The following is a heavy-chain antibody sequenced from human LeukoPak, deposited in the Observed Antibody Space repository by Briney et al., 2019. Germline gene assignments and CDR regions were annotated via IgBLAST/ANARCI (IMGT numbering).Heavy chain of an antibody. CDR3: AREAKSSSSWTGNWFDP. CDR1: GYSFSGHY. CDR2: INPNSGGT. V-gene: IGHV1-2*02. D-gene: IGHD6-13*01. J-gene: IGHJ5*02. Sequence: ASVKVSCKASGYSFSGHYIHWVRQAPGQGLEWMGWINPNSGGTNYAQKFQGRVTMTRDMSTSTVYMELSSLRSEDTAVYYCAREAKSSSSWTGNWFDPWGQGTLVTVSS.